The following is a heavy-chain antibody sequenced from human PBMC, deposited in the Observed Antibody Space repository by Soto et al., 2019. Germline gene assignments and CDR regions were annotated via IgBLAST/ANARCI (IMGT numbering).Heavy chain of an antibody. CDR3: ARRVAYYDSSGYKTLNAFDI. CDR1: GGSISSGGYY. Sequence: PSETLSLTCTVSGGSISSGGYYWSWIRHHPGKGLEWIGYIYYSGSTYYNPSLKSRVTISVDTSKNQFSLKLSSVTAADTAVYYCARRVAYYDSSGYKTLNAFDIWGQGTMVTVSS. D-gene: IGHD3-22*01. V-gene: IGHV4-31*03. J-gene: IGHJ3*02. CDR2: IYYSGST.